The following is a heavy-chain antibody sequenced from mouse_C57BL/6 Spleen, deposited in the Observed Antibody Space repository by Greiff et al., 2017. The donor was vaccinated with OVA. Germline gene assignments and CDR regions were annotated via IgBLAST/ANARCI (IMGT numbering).Heavy chain of an antibody. J-gene: IGHJ4*01. CDR1: GYAFTNYL. D-gene: IGHD1-1*01. V-gene: IGHV1-54*01. CDR2: INPGSGGT. Sequence: QVQLKESGAELVRPGTSVKVSCKASGYAFTNYLIEWVKQRPGQGLEWIGVINPGSGGTNYNEKFKGKATLTADKSSSTAYMQLSSLTSEDSAVYFCARTTVVAPMGYWGQGTSVTVSS. CDR3: ARTTVVAPMGY.